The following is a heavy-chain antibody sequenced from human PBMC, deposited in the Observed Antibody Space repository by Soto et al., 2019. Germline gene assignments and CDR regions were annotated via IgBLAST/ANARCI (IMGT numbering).Heavy chain of an antibody. Sequence: GGSLRLSCAASGFTFSSYAMSWVRQAPGKGLEWVSGISGSGGSTYYADSVKGRFTISRDNSKNTLYMQMNSLRAEDTAVYYCGKDPNGDYVGAFDMWGQGTMVNVSS. D-gene: IGHD4-17*01. J-gene: IGHJ3*02. CDR3: GKDPNGDYVGAFDM. CDR1: GFTFSSYA. CDR2: ISGSGGST. V-gene: IGHV3-23*01.